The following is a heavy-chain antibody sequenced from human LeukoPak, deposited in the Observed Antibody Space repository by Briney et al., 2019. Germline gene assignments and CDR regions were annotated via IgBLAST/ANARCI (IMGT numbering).Heavy chain of an antibody. D-gene: IGHD1-26*01. Sequence: GGSLRLSCAASGFTFSSYGMHWVRQAPGKGLEWVAFIRYDGSNKYYADSVKGRFTISRDNSKNTLYLQMNSLRAKDTAVYYCAKNSGSYVRGLDYWGQGTLVTVSS. CDR1: GFTFSSYG. J-gene: IGHJ4*02. CDR2: IRYDGSNK. CDR3: AKNSGSYVRGLDY. V-gene: IGHV3-30*02.